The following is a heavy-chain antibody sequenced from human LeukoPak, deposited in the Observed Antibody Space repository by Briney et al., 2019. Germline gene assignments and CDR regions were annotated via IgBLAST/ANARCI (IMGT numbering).Heavy chain of an antibody. J-gene: IGHJ4*02. Sequence: GGSLRLSCAASGFPFSSYAMSWVRQAPGKGLEWVAAINGGGDNTYYADSVRGRFTISRDNSKSTLILQMNGLRGEDTALYYCAKDLWSVAVSGPDHWGQGTRVTVSS. CDR1: GFPFSSYA. CDR3: AKDLWSVAVSGPDH. CDR2: INGGGDNT. D-gene: IGHD3-3*01. V-gene: IGHV3-23*01.